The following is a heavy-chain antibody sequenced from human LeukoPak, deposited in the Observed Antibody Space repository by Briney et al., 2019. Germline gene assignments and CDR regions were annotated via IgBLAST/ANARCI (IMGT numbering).Heavy chain of an antibody. CDR1: GLTVSINS. D-gene: IGHD2-21*01. V-gene: IGHV3-53*01. CDR3: ARDAGDFYFDC. J-gene: IGHJ4*02. Sequence: GGSLRLSCAPSGLTVSINSMSWVRQAPGKGLECVSISCSGGSAYYAYSVKGRFTISRDNSTNTLYLQMNSLRAEDTAVYYCARDAGDFYFDCWGQGTLVTVSS. CDR2: SCSGGSA.